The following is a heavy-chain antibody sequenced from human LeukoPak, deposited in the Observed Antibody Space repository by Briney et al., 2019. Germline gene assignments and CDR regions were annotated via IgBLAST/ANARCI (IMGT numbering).Heavy chain of an antibody. CDR2: IYTTGNT. J-gene: IGHJ4*02. Sequence: SETLSLTCTVSSGSINSYFWGWVRQPAGRGLEWIGRIYTTGNTHYNPSLKSRLTMSIDTSKRQFSLNLRSVTAADTVIYYCARHGYTASHYFLDYWSQGTLVTVSS. V-gene: IGHV4-4*07. CDR3: ARHGYTASHYFLDY. D-gene: IGHD3-16*01. CDR1: SGSINSYF.